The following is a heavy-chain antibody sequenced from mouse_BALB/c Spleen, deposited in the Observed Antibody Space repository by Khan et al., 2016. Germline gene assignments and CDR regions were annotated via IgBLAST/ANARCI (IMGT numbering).Heavy chain of an antibody. V-gene: IGHV1S137*01. Sequence: QVQLQQSGAELVRPGVSVKLSCKGSGYTFTDYTMHWVKQSHAKSLEWIGIISTYYGEANYNQKFKGKATITVDKSSSTAFMALARLTSEESAIYYCARGTSDLYYSVDYGGQGPSVTVAS. CDR3: ARGTSDLYYSVDY. J-gene: IGHJ4*01. CDR2: ISTYYGEA. D-gene: IGHD2-14*01. CDR1: GYTFTDYT.